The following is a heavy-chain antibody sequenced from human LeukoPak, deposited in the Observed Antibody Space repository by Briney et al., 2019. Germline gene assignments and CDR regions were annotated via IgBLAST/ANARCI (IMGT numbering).Heavy chain of an antibody. CDR1: GFTFSGSA. CDR2: IRSEANGYAT. Sequence: GRSLRLSCAASGFTFSGSAMHWVRQASGKGLEWVGRIRSEANGYATAYAASVKGRFTISRDDSKNTAYLQMNSLKTEDTAVYYCTSPSIAVAGTTGWGQGTLVTVSS. V-gene: IGHV3-73*01. D-gene: IGHD6-19*01. J-gene: IGHJ4*02. CDR3: TSPSIAVAGTTG.